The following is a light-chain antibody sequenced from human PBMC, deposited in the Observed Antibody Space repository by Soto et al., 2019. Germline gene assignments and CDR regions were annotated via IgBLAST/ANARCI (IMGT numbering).Light chain of an antibody. J-gene: IGKJ2*01. Sequence: VLTQSPGTLSLSPGERATLSCRASQSVSSSNLAWYQKKPGQAPRVLIYGASTRATGIPDRFSGSGSGSDFTHTNSRLEPEDFAVYYCQQYDGPPYTFGQGTNLEI. V-gene: IGKV3-20*01. CDR1: QSVSSSN. CDR3: QQYDGPPYT. CDR2: GAS.